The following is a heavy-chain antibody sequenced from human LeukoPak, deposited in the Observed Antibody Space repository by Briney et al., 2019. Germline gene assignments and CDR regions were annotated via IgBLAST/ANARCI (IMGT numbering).Heavy chain of an antibody. D-gene: IGHD2-2*01. CDR3: ARGPRYCSSTSCFYYFDY. CDR2: MNPNRGNT. CDR1: GYTFTSYD. V-gene: IGHV1-8*01. J-gene: IGHJ4*02. Sequence: GASVKVSCKASGYTFTSYDINWVRQATGQGLEWMGWMNPNRGNTGYAQKFQGRVTMTRNTSISTAYMELSSLRSEDTAVYYCARGPRYCSSTSCFYYFDYWGQGTLVTVSS.